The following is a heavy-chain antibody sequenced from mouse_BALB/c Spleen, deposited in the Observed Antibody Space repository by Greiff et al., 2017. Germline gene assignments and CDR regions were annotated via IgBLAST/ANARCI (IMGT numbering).Heavy chain of an antibody. CDR2: IWAGGST. D-gene: IGHD2-10*01. CDR1: GFSLTSYG. CDR3: ARGGLLSYAMDY. V-gene: IGHV2-9*02. Sequence: VKLVESGPGLVAPSQSLSITCTVSGFSLTSYGVHWVRQPPGKGLEWLGVIWAGGSTNYNSALMSRLSISKDNSKSQVFLKMNSLQTDDTAMYYCARGGLLSYAMDYWGQGTSVTVSS. J-gene: IGHJ4*01.